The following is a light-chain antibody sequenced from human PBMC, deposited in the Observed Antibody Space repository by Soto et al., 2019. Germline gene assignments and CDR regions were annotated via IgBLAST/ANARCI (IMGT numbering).Light chain of an antibody. CDR1: QTISSW. J-gene: IGKJ1*01. V-gene: IGKV1-5*03. CDR3: QHYNSYSEA. Sequence: DIQMTHSPATLSGSVGDRVTITCPASQTISSWLAWYQQKPGKAPKLLIYKASTVKSGVPSRFSGSGSGTEFTLTISRLQPDDFGTYYCQHYNSYSEAFGQGTKVDIK. CDR2: KAS.